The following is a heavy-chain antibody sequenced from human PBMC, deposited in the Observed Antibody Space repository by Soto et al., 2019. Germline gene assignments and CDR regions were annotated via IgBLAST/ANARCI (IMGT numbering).Heavy chain of an antibody. V-gene: IGHV3-74*03. CDR2: INSDGSST. CDR1: GFTFSSYW. D-gene: IGHD2-2*01. CDR3: SRVETCSSTSCYSVFDY. J-gene: IGHJ4*02. Sequence: EVQLVESGGGLVQPGGSLRLSCAASGFTFSSYWMHWVRQAPGKGLVWVSRINSDGSSTTYADSVKGRFTISRDNAKNTLYLKMNSLRAEDTAVYYCSRVETCSSTSCYSVFDYWGQRTLVTVSS.